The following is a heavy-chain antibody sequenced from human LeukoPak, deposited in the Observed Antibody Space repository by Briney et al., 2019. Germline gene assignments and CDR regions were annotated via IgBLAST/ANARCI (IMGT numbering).Heavy chain of an antibody. CDR3: ASPGYSSSWGFDY. J-gene: IGHJ4*02. CDR1: GGSFSGYY. V-gene: IGHV4-34*01. Sequence: PSETLSLTCAVYGGSFSGYYWSWIRQPPGKGLEWIGEINHSGSTNYNASLKSRVTISVDTSKNQFSLKLSSVTAADTAVYYCASPGYSSSWGFDYWGQGTLVTVSS. D-gene: IGHD6-13*01. CDR2: INHSGST.